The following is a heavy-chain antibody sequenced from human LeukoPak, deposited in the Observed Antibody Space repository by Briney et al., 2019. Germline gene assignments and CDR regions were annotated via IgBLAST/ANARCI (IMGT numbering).Heavy chain of an antibody. CDR2: IKQDGSEK. Sequence: GGSLRLSCAASGFTFSSYWMSWVRQAPGKGLEWVANIKQDGSEKYYVDSVKGRFTISRDNAKNSLYLQMNSLRAEDTAVYYCAGDRTGLMHYYDSWGQGTLVTVSS. V-gene: IGHV3-7*01. J-gene: IGHJ4*02. CDR3: AGDRTGLMHYYDS. D-gene: IGHD3-22*01. CDR1: GFTFSSYW.